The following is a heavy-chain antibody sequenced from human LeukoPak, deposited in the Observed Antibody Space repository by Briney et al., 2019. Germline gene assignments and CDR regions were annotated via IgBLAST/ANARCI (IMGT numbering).Heavy chain of an antibody. CDR3: ARDGLLWFGDDDAFDI. V-gene: IGHV4-4*07. J-gene: IGHJ3*02. CDR1: GGSISSYY. CDR2: IYTSGST. Sequence: SETLSLTCTVSGGSISSYYWSWIRQPAGKGLEWIGRIYTSGSTNYNPSLKSRVTMSVDTSKNQFSPKLSSVTAADTAVYYCARDGLLWFGDDDAFDIWGQGTMVTVSS. D-gene: IGHD3-10*01.